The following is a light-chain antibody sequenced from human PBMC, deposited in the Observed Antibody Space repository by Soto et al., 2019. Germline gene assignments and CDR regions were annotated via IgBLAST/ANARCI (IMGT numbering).Light chain of an antibody. CDR3: QQYSTSRLT. J-gene: IGKJ4*01. CDR1: QSVTSSY. CDR2: GAS. V-gene: IGKV3-20*01. Sequence: EIVLTQSPGTLSLSPGERATLSCRASQSVTSSYLAWYQQKPGQAPRLLISGASSRATGIQDRFSGSGSGTDFTLTISRLEPEDFAVYYCQQYSTSRLTFGGGTKVEIK.